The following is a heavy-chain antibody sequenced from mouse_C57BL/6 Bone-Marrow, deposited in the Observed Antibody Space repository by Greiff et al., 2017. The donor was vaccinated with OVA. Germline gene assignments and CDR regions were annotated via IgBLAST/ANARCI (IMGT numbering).Heavy chain of an antibody. J-gene: IGHJ2*01. D-gene: IGHD2-2*01. CDR1: GYTFTSYW. V-gene: IGHV1-55*01. CDR3: ASRGSTMVTTCFDY. Sequence: VQLQQPGAELVKPGASVKMSCKASGYTFTSYWITWVKQRPGQGLEWIGDIYPGSGSTNYNEKFKSKATLTVDTSSSTAYMQLSSLTSEDSAVYYCASRGSTMVTTCFDYWGQGTTLTVSS. CDR2: IYPGSGST.